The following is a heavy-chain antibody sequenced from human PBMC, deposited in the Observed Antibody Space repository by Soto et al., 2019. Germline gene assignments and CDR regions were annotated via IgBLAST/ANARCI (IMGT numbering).Heavy chain of an antibody. CDR3: ARAYYYDSSGYHDLDY. CDR1: GFTFSSYG. Sequence: GGSLRLSCAASGFTFSSYGMHWVRQAPGKGLEWVAVIWYDGSNKYYADSVKGRFTISRDNSKNTLYLQMNSLRAEDTAVYYCARAYYYDSSGYHDLDYWGQGTLVTVSS. V-gene: IGHV3-33*01. J-gene: IGHJ4*02. D-gene: IGHD3-22*01. CDR2: IWYDGSNK.